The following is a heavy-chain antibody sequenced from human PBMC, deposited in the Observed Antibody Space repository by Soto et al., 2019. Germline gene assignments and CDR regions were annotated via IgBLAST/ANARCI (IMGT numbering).Heavy chain of an antibody. CDR3: SSQVAGAGSGNYYYYYMDV. V-gene: IGHV4-59*08. D-gene: IGHD6-19*01. Sequence: SESLSLTCIVSGRSISSHYCSWVRQPHGKGLDWSRYINYSGSTNYNPSLKSRVTITVDTSKTQCSLKLGSVTAADTAVYFCSSQVAGAGSGNYYYYYMDVWGKGTMVTVSS. CDR2: INYSGST. J-gene: IGHJ6*03. CDR1: GRSISSHY.